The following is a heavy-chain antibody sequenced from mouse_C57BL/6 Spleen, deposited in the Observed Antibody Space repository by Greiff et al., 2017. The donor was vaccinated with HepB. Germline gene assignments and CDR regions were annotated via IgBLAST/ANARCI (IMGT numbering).Heavy chain of an antibody. V-gene: IGHV1-64*01. CDR1: GYTFTSYW. CDR2: IHPNSGST. Sequence: QVQLQQPGAELVKPGASVKLSCKASGYTFTSYWMHWVKQRPGQGLEWIGMIHPNSGSTNYNEKFKSKATLTVDKSSSTAYMQLSSLTSEDSAVYDCARSGTVVATNFDYWGQGTTLTVSS. J-gene: IGHJ2*01. D-gene: IGHD1-1*01. CDR3: ARSGTVVATNFDY.